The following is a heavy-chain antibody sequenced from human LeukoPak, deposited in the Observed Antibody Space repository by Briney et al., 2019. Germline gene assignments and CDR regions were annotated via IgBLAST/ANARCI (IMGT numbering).Heavy chain of an antibody. J-gene: IGHJ5*02. CDR3: ARADCTSTACYNWFDP. V-gene: IGHV4-34*01. Sequence: PSETLSLTCTVYGGSFNYNFYSWIRQPPGKGLEWLGEINHGGSTNFNPSLGSRISMSVNSSENQISLKLTSVTAADTAVYYCARADCTSTACYNWFDPWGQGTLVTVSS. CDR1: GGSFNYNF. D-gene: IGHD5-24*01. CDR2: INHGGST.